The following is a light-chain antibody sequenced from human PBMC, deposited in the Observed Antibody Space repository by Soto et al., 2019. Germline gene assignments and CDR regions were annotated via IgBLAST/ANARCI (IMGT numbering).Light chain of an antibody. CDR3: QQYNYWYT. CDR2: GAS. J-gene: IGKJ2*01. CDR1: QSVSSN. Sequence: EIVMTQSPATLSVSPGERATLSCRASQSVSSNLAWYQQKPGQAPRLVIYGASTRATGIPARFSGSGSGTEFTLTISSLQSEDFAVYYCQQYNYWYTFGQGTKLEIK. V-gene: IGKV3-15*01.